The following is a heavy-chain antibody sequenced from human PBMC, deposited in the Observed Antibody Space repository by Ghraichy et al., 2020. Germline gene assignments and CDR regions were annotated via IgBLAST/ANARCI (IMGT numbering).Heavy chain of an antibody. CDR3: ARISVVAPGYYVDY. V-gene: IGHV2-70*01. CDR1: GFSLSTSGMC. D-gene: IGHD4-23*01. CDR2: IDWSDAK. J-gene: IGHJ4*02. Sequence: SGPTLVKPKQTLSLACSFSGFSLSTSGMCVTWIRQPPGKALEWLALIDWSDAKYYSTSLKTRLTISKDTSKNRVVLTMTTMDPVDTATYYCARISVVAPGYYVDYWGQGSLVTVSS.